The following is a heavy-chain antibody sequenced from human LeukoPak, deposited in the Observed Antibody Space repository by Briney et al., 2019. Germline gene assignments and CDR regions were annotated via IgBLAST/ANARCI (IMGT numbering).Heavy chain of an antibody. V-gene: IGHV1-46*01. CDR2: INPSGSST. CDR3: ARDNSVGETAWWFDP. D-gene: IGHD1-26*01. CDR1: GYTFTGYY. Sequence: GASVKVSCKASGYTFTGYYMHWVRQAPGQGREWMGLINPSGSSTTYAQRFQGRVTMTRDISTRTDYMELTSLTSDDTAMYYCARDNSVGETAWWFDPWGQGTLVTVSS. J-gene: IGHJ5*02.